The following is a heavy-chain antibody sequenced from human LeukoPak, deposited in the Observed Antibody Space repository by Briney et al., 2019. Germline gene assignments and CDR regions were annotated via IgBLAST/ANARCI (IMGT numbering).Heavy chain of an antibody. CDR2: ISGSGGST. D-gene: IGHD2-15*01. CDR1: GFTFSSYA. Sequence: GGSLRLSCAASGFTFSSYAMSWVRQAPGKGLEWVSAISGSGGSTYYADSVMGRFTISRDNSKNTLYLQMNSLRAEDTAVYYCAKAGRAAPGDNWFDPWGQGTLVTVSS. V-gene: IGHV3-23*01. CDR3: AKAGRAAPGDNWFDP. J-gene: IGHJ5*02.